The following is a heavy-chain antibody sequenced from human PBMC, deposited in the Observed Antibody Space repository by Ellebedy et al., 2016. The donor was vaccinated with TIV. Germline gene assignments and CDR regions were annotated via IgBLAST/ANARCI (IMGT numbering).Heavy chain of an antibody. J-gene: IGHJ4*02. CDR3: ARQDYDISTGYLDYFYS. Sequence: MPSETLSLTCTVSGDSISSRRYYWAWIRQPPGKGLEWIGSIYYSGSTYYNPSLQSRVTISVDTSKNQFSLKLSSMTAADTAVYYCARQDYDISTGYLDYFYSWGQGTLVTVSS. CDR1: GDSISSRRYY. CDR2: IYYSGST. D-gene: IGHD3-9*01. V-gene: IGHV4-39*01.